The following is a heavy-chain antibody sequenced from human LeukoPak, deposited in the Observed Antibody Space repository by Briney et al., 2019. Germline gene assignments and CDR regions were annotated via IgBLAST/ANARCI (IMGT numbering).Heavy chain of an antibody. CDR2: ISAYNGNT. Sequence: GASVKVSCKASGYTFTSYGISWVRQAPGQGLEWMGWISAYNGNTNYAQKLQGRVTMTTDTSISTAYMELSRLRSDDTAVYYCASVDRAKQLVGDYWFDPWGQGTLVTVSS. CDR1: GYTFTSYG. J-gene: IGHJ5*02. CDR3: ASVDRAKQLVGDYWFDP. V-gene: IGHV1-18*01. D-gene: IGHD6-6*01.